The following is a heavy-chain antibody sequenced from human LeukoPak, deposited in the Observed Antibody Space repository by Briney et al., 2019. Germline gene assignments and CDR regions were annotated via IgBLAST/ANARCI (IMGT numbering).Heavy chain of an antibody. CDR1: GFSFSSSA. CDR3: ARGFDYGFHY. V-gene: IGHV3-30*02. CDR2: MQNDGSEK. J-gene: IGHJ4*02. Sequence: GGSLRLSCAASGFSFSSSAMDWVRRAPGKGLEWVAFMQNDGSEKYYADSVKGRVTISRDISKNTLYLQMNSLRIEDTAVYYCARGFDYGFHYWGQGTLVTVSS. D-gene: IGHD4-17*01.